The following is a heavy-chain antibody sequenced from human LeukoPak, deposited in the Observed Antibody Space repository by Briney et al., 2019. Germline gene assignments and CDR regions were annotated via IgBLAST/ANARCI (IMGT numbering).Heavy chain of an antibody. CDR3: ARHSTRNYYGSGGTALFDP. CDR2: IYPGDSDT. CDR1: GYSFTSYW. D-gene: IGHD3-10*01. J-gene: IGHJ5*02. Sequence: GESLKISCKGSGYSFTSYWIGWVRQMPGKGLEWMGIIYPGDSDTRYSPSFQGQVTISADKSISTAYLQWSSLKASDTAMYYCARHSTRNYYGSGGTALFDPWGQGTLVTVSS. V-gene: IGHV5-51*01.